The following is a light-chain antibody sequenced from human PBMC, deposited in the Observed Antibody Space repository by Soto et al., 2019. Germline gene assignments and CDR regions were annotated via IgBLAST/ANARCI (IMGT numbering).Light chain of an antibody. Sequence: DIQMTQSPSPLSASVGDRVTITCRASQGISSWLAWYQQTPGKAPQLLIYAASSLQSGVPSRFSGGGSGTDSTPTISRLPPDVVASYYRQHYNSSWPFGQGTKVDIK. J-gene: IGKJ1*01. CDR2: AAS. V-gene: IGKV1-12*01. CDR3: QHYNSSWP. CDR1: QGISSW.